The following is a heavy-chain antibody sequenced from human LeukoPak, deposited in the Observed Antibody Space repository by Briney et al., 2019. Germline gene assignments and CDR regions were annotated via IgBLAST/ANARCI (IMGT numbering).Heavy chain of an antibody. J-gene: IGHJ4*02. V-gene: IGHV3-7*01. CDR1: GFTFSTFW. Sequence: PGESLRLSCAASGFTFSTFWTTWVRQAPGKGLEWVANIKQDASEKYYVDSVKGRFTISRDNAKNSLYLQMNSLRAEDTAVYYCGRDSTVTTFDYWGQGTLVTVSS. D-gene: IGHD4-17*01. CDR2: IKQDASEK. CDR3: GRDSTVTTFDY.